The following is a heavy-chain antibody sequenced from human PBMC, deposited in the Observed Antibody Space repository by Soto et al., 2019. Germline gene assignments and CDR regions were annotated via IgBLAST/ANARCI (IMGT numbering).Heavy chain of an antibody. CDR3: AKDQEWLVRFRWFDP. D-gene: IGHD6-19*01. CDR1: GFTFSSYA. Sequence: EVQLLESGGGLVQPGGSLRLSCAASGFTFSSYAMSWVRQAPGKGLEWGSAISGSGGSTYYADSVKGRFTISRDNSKNTLYLQMNTLRADDTAVYYCAKDQEWLVRFRWFDPWGQGTLVTVSS. V-gene: IGHV3-23*01. J-gene: IGHJ5*02. CDR2: ISGSGGST.